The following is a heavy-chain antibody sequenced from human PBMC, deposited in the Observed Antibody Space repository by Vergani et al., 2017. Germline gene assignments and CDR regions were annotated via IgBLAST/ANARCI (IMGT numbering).Heavy chain of an antibody. V-gene: IGHV1-2*02. CDR1: GYTFTGYY. CDR3: ATVPLLKEELLYSDGYFDY. D-gene: IGHD2-2*02. J-gene: IGHJ4*02. Sequence: QVQLVQSGAEVQKPGASVKVSCKASGYTFTGYYMHWVRQAPGQGLEWMGWINPNSGGTNYAQKFQGRVTMTRDTSISTAYMELSSLRSEDTAVYYCATVPLLKEELLYSDGYFDYWGQGTLVTVSS. CDR2: INPNSGGT.